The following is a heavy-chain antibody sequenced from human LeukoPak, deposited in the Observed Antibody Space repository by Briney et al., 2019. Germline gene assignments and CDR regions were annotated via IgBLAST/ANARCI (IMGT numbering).Heavy chain of an antibody. CDR2: IRSKAYGGTT. D-gene: IGHD3-10*01. Sequence: GRSLRLSCTASGFTFGDYAMSWVRQAPGKGLEWVGFIRSKAYGGTTEYAASVKGSFTTSRDDSKSIAYLQMNSLKTEDTAVYYCTLPGYYFDYWGQGTLVTVSS. V-gene: IGHV3-49*04. CDR1: GFTFGDYA. J-gene: IGHJ4*02. CDR3: TLPGYYFDY.